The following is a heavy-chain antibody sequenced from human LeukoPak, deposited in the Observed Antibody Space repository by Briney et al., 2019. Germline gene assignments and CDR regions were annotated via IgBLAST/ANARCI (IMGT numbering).Heavy chain of an antibody. CDR2: IYYSGST. CDR1: GGSISSSSYY. CDR3: ARVEDYVWGSYRYTHYFDY. Sequence: PSETLSLTCTVSGGSISSSSYYWGWIRQPPGKGLEWIGSIYYSGSTYYNPSLKSRVTISVDTSKNQFSLKLSSVTAADTAVYYCARVEDYVWGSYRYTHYFDYWGQGTLVTVSS. J-gene: IGHJ4*02. D-gene: IGHD3-16*02. V-gene: IGHV4-39*07.